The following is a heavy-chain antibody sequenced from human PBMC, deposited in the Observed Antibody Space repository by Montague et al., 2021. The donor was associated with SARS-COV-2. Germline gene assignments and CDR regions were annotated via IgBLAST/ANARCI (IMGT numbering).Heavy chain of an antibody. J-gene: IGHJ6*02. CDR3: ARGRRILLWFGELLSGGDYYGMDV. V-gene: IGHV4-34*01. Sequence: SETLSLTCAVYGGSFSGYYCSWIRQPPGEGLEWIGEINHSGSTNXNPSFKSRVTISVDTSKSQFSLKLSSVTAADTAVYYCARGRRILLWFGELLSGGDYYGMDVWGQGTTVTVSS. CDR1: GGSFSGYY. D-gene: IGHD3-10*01. CDR2: INHSGST.